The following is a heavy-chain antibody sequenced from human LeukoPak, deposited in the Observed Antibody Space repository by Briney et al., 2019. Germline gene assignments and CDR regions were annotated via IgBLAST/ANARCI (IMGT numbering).Heavy chain of an antibody. V-gene: IGHV4-34*01. D-gene: IGHD3-22*01. Sequence: SETLSLTCAVYGGSFSGYYWTWIRQTPEEGLEWIGEMNPSGSTSYNPSLKSRVTISVDTSENQFSLKLSSVTAADTAVYYCARGRQDVTMIVVVMTAVSYYLDVWGKGTTVTVS. CDR1: GGSFSGYY. J-gene: IGHJ6*03. CDR3: ARGRQDVTMIVVVMTAVSYYLDV. CDR2: MNPSGST.